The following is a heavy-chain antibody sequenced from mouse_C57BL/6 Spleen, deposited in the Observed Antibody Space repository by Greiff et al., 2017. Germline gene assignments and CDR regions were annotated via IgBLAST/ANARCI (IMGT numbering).Heavy chain of an antibody. V-gene: IGHV1-67*01. J-gene: IGHJ2*01. Sequence: VKLQESGPELVRPGVSVKISCKGSGYTFTDSAMHWVNQSPAKSLEWIGVISTYYGAASYNQKFKDPATMTVDKSSSTAYRDLARLTSEDSAVYYCARWAGPRNFDYWGQGTTLTVSS. CDR2: ISTYYGAA. CDR1: GYTFTDSA. CDR3: ARWAGPRNFDY.